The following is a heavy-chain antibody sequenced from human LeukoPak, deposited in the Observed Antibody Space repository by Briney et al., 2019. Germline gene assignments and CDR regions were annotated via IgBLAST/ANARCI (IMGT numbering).Heavy chain of an antibody. D-gene: IGHD3-9*01. CDR3: ARHRGGLRYPNAFDI. Sequence: SETLSLTCTVSGGSISSYYWSWIRQPPGKGLEWTGYIYYSGSTNYNPSLKSRVTISVDTSKNQFSLKLSSVTAADTAVYYCARHRGGLRYPNAFDIWGQGTMVTVSS. CDR1: GGSISSYY. CDR2: IYYSGST. V-gene: IGHV4-59*08. J-gene: IGHJ3*02.